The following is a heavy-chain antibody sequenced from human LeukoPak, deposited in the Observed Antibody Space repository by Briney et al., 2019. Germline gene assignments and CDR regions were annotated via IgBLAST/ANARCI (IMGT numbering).Heavy chain of an antibody. V-gene: IGHV3-30*19. CDR1: GFTFSSYG. Sequence: PGGSLRLSCAASGFTFSSYGMHWVRQAPGKGLEWVAVISYDGSNKYYADSVKGRFTISRDNSKNTLYLQMNSLRAEDTAVYYCARTRVNDYWGQGTLVTVSS. CDR2: ISYDGSNK. CDR3: ARTRVNDY. J-gene: IGHJ4*02. D-gene: IGHD2-21*01.